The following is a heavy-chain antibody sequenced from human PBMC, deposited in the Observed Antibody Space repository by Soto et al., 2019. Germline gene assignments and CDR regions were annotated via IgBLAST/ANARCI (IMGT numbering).Heavy chain of an antibody. D-gene: IGHD3-3*01. Sequence: GASVKVSCKASGYTFTSHAMHWVRQAPGQRLEWMGWINAGNGNTKYSQKFQGRVTITRDTSASTAYMELSSLRSEDTVVYYCARRDFWSGRYYYGMDVWGQGTTVTVSS. V-gene: IGHV1-3*01. J-gene: IGHJ6*02. CDR2: INAGNGNT. CDR3: ARRDFWSGRYYYGMDV. CDR1: GYTFTSHA.